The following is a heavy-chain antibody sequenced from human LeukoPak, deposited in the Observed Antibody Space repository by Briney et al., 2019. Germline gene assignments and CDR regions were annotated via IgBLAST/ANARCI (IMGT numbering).Heavy chain of an antibody. CDR3: ARNGYYCIDV. J-gene: IGHJ6*03. Sequence: GSLRLSCAASGFTFSSYEMNWVRQPPGKGLEGIGEIHHSGSTNYNPSLTGRVTTSVDKFKNQFSLKLSSLTAADTAIYHCARNGYYCIDVWGKGTTVTVSS. CDR1: GFTFSSYE. V-gene: IGHV4-4*02. CDR2: IHHSGST. D-gene: IGHD2-8*01.